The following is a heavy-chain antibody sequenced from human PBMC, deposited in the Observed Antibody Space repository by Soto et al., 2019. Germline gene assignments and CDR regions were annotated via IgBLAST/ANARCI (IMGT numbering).Heavy chain of an antibody. CDR3: AGVFSYCSGGSCYPWFDP. Sequence: QVQLVQSGAEVKKPGASVKVSCKASGYTFTSYDINWVRQATGQGLEWMGWMNANSGNTGYAQKLQGRVTMTRNTSMSKAYMERSSRGSEDTAVYYCAGVFSYCSGGSCYPWFDPWGQGTLVTVSA. V-gene: IGHV1-8*01. J-gene: IGHJ5*02. CDR2: MNANSGNT. D-gene: IGHD2-15*01. CDR1: GYTFTSYD.